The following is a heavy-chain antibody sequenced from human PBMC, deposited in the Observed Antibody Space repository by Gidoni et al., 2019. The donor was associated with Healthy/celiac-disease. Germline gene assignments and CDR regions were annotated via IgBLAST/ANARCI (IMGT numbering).Heavy chain of an antibody. Sequence: QVQLVQSGAEVKKPGASVKVSCKVSGYHLTELSMNWVLPDPRQRFEWMGGFDPEDGETIYAQKFQGRVTMTEDTSTDTAYMELSSLRSEDTAVYYCATDVFQFEQWLKRDGIRLRDYYYYGMDVWGQGTTVTVSS. J-gene: IGHJ6*02. CDR2: FDPEDGET. CDR1: GYHLTELS. D-gene: IGHD6-19*01. V-gene: IGHV1-24*01. CDR3: ATDVFQFEQWLKRDGIRLRDYYYYGMDV.